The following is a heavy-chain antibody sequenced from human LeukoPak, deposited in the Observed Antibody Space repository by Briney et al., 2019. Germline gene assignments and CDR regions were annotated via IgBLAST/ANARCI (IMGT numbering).Heavy chain of an antibody. D-gene: IGHD6-19*01. Sequence: RGTLRLSCAASGFTFSSYGMSWVRQAPGKGLEWVSSITSSSSYIYYADSVKGRFTISRDNAKNSLYLQMNSLRAEDTAVYYCAREMLAAVAAQSWGQGTLVTVSS. V-gene: IGHV3-21*01. J-gene: IGHJ5*02. CDR3: AREMLAAVAAQS. CDR1: GFTFSSYG. CDR2: ITSSSSYI.